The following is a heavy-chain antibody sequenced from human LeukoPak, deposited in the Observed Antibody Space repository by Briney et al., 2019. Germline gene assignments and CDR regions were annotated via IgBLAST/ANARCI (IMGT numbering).Heavy chain of an antibody. V-gene: IGHV4-34*01. D-gene: IGHD3-10*01. Sequence: SETLSLTCAVYGGSFSGYHWSWIRQPPGKGLEWIGEINHSGSTNYNPSLKSRVTISVDTSKNQFSLELTSVTAADTAVYYCARFQNYYGSGDYWSPGTLVTVSS. J-gene: IGHJ4*02. CDR1: GGSFSGYH. CDR2: INHSGST. CDR3: ARFQNYYGSGDY.